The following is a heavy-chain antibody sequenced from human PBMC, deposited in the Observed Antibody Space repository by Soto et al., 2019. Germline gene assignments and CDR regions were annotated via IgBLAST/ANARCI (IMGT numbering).Heavy chain of an antibody. CDR1: GYTFTSYG. J-gene: IGHJ5*02. CDR3: ARWVAAAGKRHNWFDP. V-gene: IGHV1-18*01. Sequence: ASVKVSCKASGYTFTSYGISWVRQAPGQGLEWMGWISAYNGNTNYAQKLQGRVTMTTDTSTSTAYMELRSLRSDDTAVYYCARWVAAAGKRHNWFDPWGQGTLVTVSS. CDR2: ISAYNGNT. D-gene: IGHD6-13*01.